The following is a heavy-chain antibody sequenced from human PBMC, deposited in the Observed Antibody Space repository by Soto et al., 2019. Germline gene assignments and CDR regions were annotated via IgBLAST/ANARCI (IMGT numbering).Heavy chain of an antibody. CDR2: ISYDGSNK. V-gene: IGHV3-30*18. J-gene: IGHJ2*01. CDR1: GFTFSSYG. CDR3: ANFNWYFDL. Sequence: GGSLRLSCAASGFTFSSYGMHWVRQAPGKGLEWVAVISYDGSNKYYADSVKGRFTISRDNSKNTLYLQMNSLRAEDTAVYYCANFNWYFDLWGRGTLVTVSS.